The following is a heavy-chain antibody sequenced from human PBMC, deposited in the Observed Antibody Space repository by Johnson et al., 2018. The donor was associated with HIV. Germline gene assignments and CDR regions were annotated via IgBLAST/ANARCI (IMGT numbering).Heavy chain of an antibody. CDR3: ARTSLEWLLFAFDI. J-gene: IGHJ3*02. D-gene: IGHD3-3*01. V-gene: IGHV3-53*01. CDR1: GFTVRSNY. CDR2: IYSGGST. Sequence: EVQLVESGGGLIQPGGSLRLSCAASGFTVRSNYMSWVRQAPGKGLEWVSVIYSGGSTYYADSVKGRFTISRDNSKNTLYLQMNSLRAEDTAVYYCARTSLEWLLFAFDIWGQGTMVTVSS.